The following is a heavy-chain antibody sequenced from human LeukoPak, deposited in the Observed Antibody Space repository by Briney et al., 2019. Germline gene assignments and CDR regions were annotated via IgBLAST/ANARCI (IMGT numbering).Heavy chain of an antibody. V-gene: IGHV1-2*06. Sequence: GASVKVSCKASGYTFTGYYMHWGREAPGQGVEWMGRINPNSGGTNYAQKCQGRVTMTRDTSISTAYMELSRLRSDDTAVYYCARAGRDGYNPNWFDPWGQGTLVTVSS. CDR2: INPNSGGT. CDR3: ARAGRDGYNPNWFDP. J-gene: IGHJ5*02. D-gene: IGHD5-24*01. CDR1: GYTFTGYY.